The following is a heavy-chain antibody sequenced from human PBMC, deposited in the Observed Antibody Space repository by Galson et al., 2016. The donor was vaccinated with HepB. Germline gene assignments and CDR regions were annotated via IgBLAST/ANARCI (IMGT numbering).Heavy chain of an antibody. J-gene: IGHJ6*02. CDR2: ISQSGSP. D-gene: IGHD5-18*01. CDR1: GGSISSSNW. Sequence: SETLSLTCDVSGGSISSSNWWSWVRQSPGKGLLWIGEISQSGSPNYNPSLKSRVSMSVDKPKNQFSLRLSSVTAADTAVYYCARTHTDTHHYGMDVWGQGTTVTVSS. CDR3: ARTHTDTHHYGMDV. V-gene: IGHV4/OR15-8*01.